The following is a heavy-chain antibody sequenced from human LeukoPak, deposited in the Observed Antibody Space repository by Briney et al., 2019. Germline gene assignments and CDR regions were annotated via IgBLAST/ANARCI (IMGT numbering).Heavy chain of an antibody. CDR3: ASKLYDSSGYYRPRYFDL. D-gene: IGHD3-22*01. V-gene: IGHV3-21*01. CDR1: GFTFSSYS. J-gene: IGHJ2*01. Sequence: GGSLRLSCAASGFTFSSYSMNWVRQAPGKGLEWVSSISSSSSYIYYADSVKGRFTISRDNAKNSLYLQMNSLRAEDTAVYYCASKLYDSSGYYRPRYFDLWGRGTLVTVSS. CDR2: ISSSSSYI.